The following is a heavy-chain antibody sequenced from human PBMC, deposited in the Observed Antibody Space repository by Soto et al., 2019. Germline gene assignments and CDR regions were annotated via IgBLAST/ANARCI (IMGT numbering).Heavy chain of an antibody. CDR1: GFTFSNAW. CDR2: IKSKTDGGTT. V-gene: IGHV3-15*01. CDR3: TTDSGAYDFWSGPRPLNDAFDI. J-gene: IGHJ3*02. Sequence: GGSLRLSCAASGFTFSNAWMSWVRQAPGKGLEWVGRIKSKTDGGTTDYAAPVKGRFTISRDDSKNTLYLQMNSLKTEDTAVYYCTTDSGAYDFWSGPRPLNDAFDIWGQGTMVTVSS. D-gene: IGHD3-3*01.